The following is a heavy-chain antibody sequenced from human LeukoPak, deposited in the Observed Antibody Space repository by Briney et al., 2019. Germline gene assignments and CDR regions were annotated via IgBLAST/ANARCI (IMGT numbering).Heavy chain of an antibody. J-gene: IGHJ4*02. D-gene: IGHD5-24*01. CDR2: ISNAGSTI. Sequence: GGSLRLSCAASGVSSFSTYEMMWVRQAPGKGLDWVSYISNAGSTISYADSVKGRFTISRDNTKKSLYLQMNSVRVEDTALYYCATARRDDYYLIGDYWGQGTLVSVSS. CDR3: ATARRDDYYLIGDY. CDR1: GVSSFSTYE. V-gene: IGHV3-48*03.